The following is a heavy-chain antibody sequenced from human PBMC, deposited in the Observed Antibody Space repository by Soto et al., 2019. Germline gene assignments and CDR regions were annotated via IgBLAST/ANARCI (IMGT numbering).Heavy chain of an antibody. Sequence: HPGGSLRLSCAASGFTFTSYAMSWVRQAPGKGLEWVAVISYDGSKKYDADSVKGRFTISRDKSKNTLYLQMNSLRAEDTAVYYCAKALSSSWAYYHYGMDVWGQGTTVTVSS. CDR1: GFTFTSYA. D-gene: IGHD6-13*01. J-gene: IGHJ6*02. CDR3: AKALSSSWAYYHYGMDV. CDR2: ISYDGSKK. V-gene: IGHV3-30-3*01.